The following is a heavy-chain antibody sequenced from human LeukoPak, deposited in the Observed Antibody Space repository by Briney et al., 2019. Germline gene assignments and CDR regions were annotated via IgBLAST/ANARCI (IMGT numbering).Heavy chain of an antibody. Sequence: ASVKVSCKASGYTFTGYYMHWVRQAPGQGLEWMGRINPNSGGTNYAQKFQGRVTMTRDTSISTAYMELSRLRSDDTAVYYCAGVLGPGRIDILTERYYYYYGMDVWGQGTTVTVSS. CDR1: GYTFTGYY. CDR3: AGVLGPGRIDILTERYYYYYGMDV. V-gene: IGHV1-2*06. J-gene: IGHJ6*02. CDR2: INPNSGGT. D-gene: IGHD3-9*01.